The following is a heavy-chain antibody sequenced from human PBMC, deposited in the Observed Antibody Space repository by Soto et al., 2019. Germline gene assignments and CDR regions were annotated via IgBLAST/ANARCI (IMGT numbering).Heavy chain of an antibody. CDR1: GFNTRNYL. CDR3: EGSWT. CDR2: MSVSGAT. D-gene: IGHD5-12*01. V-gene: IGHV3-23*01. Sequence: EVQLLESGGGLVQPGGSLRLSCEVSGFNTRNYLMSWVRQAPGKGLEWVSGMSVSGATQYADSVKGRFTISKDFSKNTLYLQMNSQRVEDTAVYHCEGSWTWGQGTMVIVSS. J-gene: IGHJ3*01.